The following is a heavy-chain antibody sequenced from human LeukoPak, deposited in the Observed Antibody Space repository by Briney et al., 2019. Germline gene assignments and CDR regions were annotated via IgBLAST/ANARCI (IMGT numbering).Heavy chain of an antibody. CDR3: ARGIYIAAAGTMEWFDP. CDR2: IYYSGST. D-gene: IGHD6-13*01. Sequence: PSETLFLTCTVSGGSISSYYWSWIRQPPGKGLEWIGYIYYSGSTNYNPSLKSRVTISVDTSKNQFSLKLSSVTAADTAVYYCARGIYIAAAGTMEWFDPWGQGTLVTVSS. V-gene: IGHV4-59*01. J-gene: IGHJ5*02. CDR1: GGSISSYY.